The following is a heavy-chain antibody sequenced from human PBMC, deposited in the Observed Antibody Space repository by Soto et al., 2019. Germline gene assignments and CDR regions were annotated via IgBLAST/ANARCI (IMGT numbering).Heavy chain of an antibody. Sequence: GSGPTLVNPTETLTLTCTVSGFSLTNTRMGVSWIRQPPGKALEWLAHIFSNDEKSYSTSLKSRLTISKDTSKSQVVLTMTNMDPVDTATYYCAHRRDATVRVPAAISAWFDPWGQGTQVTVSS. D-gene: IGHD2-2*01. V-gene: IGHV2-26*01. CDR1: GFSLTNTRMG. CDR2: IFSNDEK. J-gene: IGHJ5*02. CDR3: AHRRDATVRVPAAISAWFDP.